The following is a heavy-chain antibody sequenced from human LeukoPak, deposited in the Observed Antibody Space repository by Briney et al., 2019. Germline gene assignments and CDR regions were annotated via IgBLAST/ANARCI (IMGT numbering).Heavy chain of an antibody. CDR3: ARERGEPYDSSGYYYFDY. CDR1: GGSFSGYY. D-gene: IGHD3-22*01. V-gene: IGHV4-34*01. CDR2: INHSGST. Sequence: SGTLSLTCAVYGGSFSGYYWSWIRQPPGKGLEWIGEINHSGSTNYNPSLKSRVTISVDTSKNQFSLKLSSVTAADTAVYYCARERGEPYDSSGYYYFDYWGQGTLVTVSS. J-gene: IGHJ4*02.